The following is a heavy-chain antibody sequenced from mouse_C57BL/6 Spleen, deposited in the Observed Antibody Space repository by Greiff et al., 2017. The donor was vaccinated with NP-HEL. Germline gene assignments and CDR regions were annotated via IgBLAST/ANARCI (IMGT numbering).Heavy chain of an antibody. CDR3: ANLLLRDY. Sequence: VQLQQSGPELVKPGASVKISCKASGYTFTDYYMNWVKQSHGKSLEWIGDINPNNGGTSYNQKFKGKATLTVDKSSSTAYMELRSLTSEDSAVYYCANLLLRDYWGQGTTLTVSS. D-gene: IGHD1-1*01. J-gene: IGHJ2*01. CDR1: GYTFTDYY. V-gene: IGHV1-26*01. CDR2: INPNNGGT.